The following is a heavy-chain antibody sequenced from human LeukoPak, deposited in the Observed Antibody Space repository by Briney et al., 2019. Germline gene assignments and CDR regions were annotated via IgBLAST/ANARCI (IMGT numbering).Heavy chain of an antibody. Sequence: ASVKVSCKASGYTFNNYDINWVRQAPGQGLEWMGWMNPNSGNTGYAQKFQGRFTLTRETFISTAYMELSSLRSDDTAVYYCARGIVDIVATIDYWGQGTLVTVSS. CDR3: ARGIVDIVATIDY. J-gene: IGHJ4*02. CDR1: GYTFNNYD. V-gene: IGHV1-8*01. CDR2: MNPNSGNT. D-gene: IGHD5-12*01.